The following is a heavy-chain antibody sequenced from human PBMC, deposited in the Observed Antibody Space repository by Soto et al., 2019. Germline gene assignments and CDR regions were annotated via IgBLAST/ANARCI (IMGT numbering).Heavy chain of an antibody. CDR2: ISYDGRMK. D-gene: IGHD1-20*01. CDR1: GFTFSSYS. V-gene: IGHV3-30*18. J-gene: IGHJ4*02. CDR3: AKDVTGTTPY. Sequence: GGSLRLSCAASGFTFSSYSMHWVRQAPDKGLEWVAVISYDGRMKYYAESVKGRFTISRDNSKNTLYVQMNSLRAEDTAVYYCAKDVTGTTPYWGKGTLVTVSS.